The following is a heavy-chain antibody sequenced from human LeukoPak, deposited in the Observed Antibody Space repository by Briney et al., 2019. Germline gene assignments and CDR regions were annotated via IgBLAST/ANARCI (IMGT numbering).Heavy chain of an antibody. J-gene: IGHJ4*02. D-gene: IGHD1-26*01. CDR1: DGSARSCD. CDR2: IYYTGIT. CDR3: AREEVGAFDH. Sequence: TFSDGSARSCDWDWIRQPPGTGLEWIGYIYYTGITNYNPSLKSRVTMSVDTSKNQFSLRLTSVTAADTAVYYCAREEVGAFDHWGQGTLVTVSS. V-gene: IGHV4-59*02.